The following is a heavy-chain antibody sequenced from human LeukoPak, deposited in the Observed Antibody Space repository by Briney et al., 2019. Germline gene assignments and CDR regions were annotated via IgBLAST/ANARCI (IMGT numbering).Heavy chain of an antibody. V-gene: IGHV4-38-2*02. D-gene: IGHD6-13*01. J-gene: IGHJ6*02. CDR3: ARELAAAASYYGMDV. Sequence: SETLSLTCTVSGGSISSYYWSWIRQPPGKGLEWIGSIYHSGSTYYNPSLKSRVTISVDTSKNQFSLKLSSVTAADTAVYYCARELAAAASYYGMDVWGQGTTVTVSS. CDR1: GGSISSYY. CDR2: IYHSGST.